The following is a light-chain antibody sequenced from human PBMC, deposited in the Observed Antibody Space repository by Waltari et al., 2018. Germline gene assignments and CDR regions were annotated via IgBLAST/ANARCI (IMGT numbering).Light chain of an antibody. CDR1: RSDVGAYDF. Sequence: QSALTQPAPVPGSHGQSTTISCTVTRSDVGAYDFVSWYQQHPGKAPKLMMYDVSNRPSGVSNRFSGSKSGNTASLTISGLQAEDEADYYCSSYTSSITVMFGGGTKVTVL. J-gene: IGLJ3*02. CDR2: DVS. CDR3: SSYTSSITVM. V-gene: IGLV2-14*01.